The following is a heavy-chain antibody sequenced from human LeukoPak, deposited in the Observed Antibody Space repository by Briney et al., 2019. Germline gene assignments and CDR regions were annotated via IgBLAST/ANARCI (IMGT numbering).Heavy chain of an antibody. V-gene: IGHV3-23*01. CDR3: AKIRRDSSGGYGTYFDY. CDR2: ISGSGGST. D-gene: IGHD6-19*01. CDR1: GITFSSYA. Sequence: PGGSLRLSCAASGITFSSYAMSWVRQTPGKGLEWVSSISGSGGSTYYADPVKGRFTISRDNSKNTLYLQMSNLRAEDTALYYCAKIRRDSSGGYGTYFDYWGQGTLVTVSS. J-gene: IGHJ4*02.